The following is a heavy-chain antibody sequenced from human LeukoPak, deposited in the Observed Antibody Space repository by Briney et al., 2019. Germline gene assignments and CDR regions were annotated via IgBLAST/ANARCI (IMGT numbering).Heavy chain of an antibody. D-gene: IGHD6-13*01. Sequence: GGSLRLSCAASGFTFSSYAMSWVRRAPGKGLEWVSSMSGSGGTTYYADSVKGRFAISRDNSKNTLYLQMSSLRTEDTALYYCAKVQQLATIYYFDYWGQGSLVTVSS. J-gene: IGHJ4*02. CDR3: AKVQQLATIYYFDY. CDR2: MSGSGGTT. V-gene: IGHV3-23*01. CDR1: GFTFSSYA.